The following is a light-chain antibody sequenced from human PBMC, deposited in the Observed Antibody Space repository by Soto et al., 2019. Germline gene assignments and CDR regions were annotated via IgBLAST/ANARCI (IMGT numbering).Light chain of an antibody. Sequence: QSVLTQPAPVSESPGQPITISCTGTSSDVGAYNYVSWYQQHPGKAPKLMIYDVSNRPSGVSNRFSGSTSGNTASLTISGLQAEDEADYYCSSYTSSSTYVFGTGTKVTVL. V-gene: IGLV2-14*03. CDR2: DVS. CDR1: SSDVGAYNY. J-gene: IGLJ1*01. CDR3: SSYTSSSTYV.